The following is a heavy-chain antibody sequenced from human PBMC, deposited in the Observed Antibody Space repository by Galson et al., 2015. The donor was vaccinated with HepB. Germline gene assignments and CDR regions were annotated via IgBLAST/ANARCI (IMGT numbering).Heavy chain of an antibody. CDR1: GFTFSSYW. Sequence: SLRLSCAASGFTFSSYWMSWVRQAPGQGLEWVANIKQDGSEKYYVDSVKGRFTISRDNAKNSLFLQMNSLRAEDTAVYYCAREGDSGSYATVRSDFDYWGQGTLVTVSS. CDR2: IKQDGSEK. D-gene: IGHD1-26*01. J-gene: IGHJ4*02. V-gene: IGHV3-7*03. CDR3: AREGDSGSYATVRSDFDY.